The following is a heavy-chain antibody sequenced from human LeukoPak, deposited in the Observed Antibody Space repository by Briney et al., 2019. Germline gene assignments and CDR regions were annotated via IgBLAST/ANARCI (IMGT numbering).Heavy chain of an antibody. CDR3: AREDSLYSGSYYHWYFDL. D-gene: IGHD1-26*01. CDR2: IYYIGNT. CDR1: GGSIRNYY. J-gene: IGHJ2*01. V-gene: IGHV4-59*01. Sequence: PSETLSLTCTVSGGSIRNYYWSWIRQPPGKGLEWIGYIYYIGNTNYNPSLKSRVTTSVDTSKNQFSLQLSSVTAADTAVYYCAREDSLYSGSYYHWYFDLWGRGTLVTVSS.